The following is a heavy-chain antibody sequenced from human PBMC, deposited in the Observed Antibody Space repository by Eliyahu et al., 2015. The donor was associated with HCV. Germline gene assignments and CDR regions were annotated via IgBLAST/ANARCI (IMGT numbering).Heavy chain of an antibody. D-gene: IGHD1-1*01. CDR2: ISPESVT. V-gene: IGHV1-2*02. Sequence: QVQLVQSGAEVKKPGASVKVSCKASQSTFFAFSMHWVRQAPGQGLEWMGWISPESVTTYAQKFQGRVTLTRDTSLSTAYMDLTNLRSDDTAVYYCARDVANGRPDPFDMWGQGTVVTVSS. J-gene: IGHJ3*02. CDR1: QSTFFAFS. CDR3: ARDVANGRPDPFDM.